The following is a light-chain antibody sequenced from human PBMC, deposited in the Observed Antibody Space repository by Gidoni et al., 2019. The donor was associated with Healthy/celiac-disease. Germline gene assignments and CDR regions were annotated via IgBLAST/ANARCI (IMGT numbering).Light chain of an antibody. CDR2: WAS. CDR3: QQYYSTPHT. J-gene: IGKJ4*01. CDR1: QSVLYSANNKNY. Sequence: DTVMTNSPVSLAVSLGERATINCKSSQSVLYSANNKNYLAWYQQKPGQPPKLLIYWASTRESGVPDRFSGSGSGTDFTLTISSLQAEDVAVYYCQQYYSTPHTFGGGTKVEIK. V-gene: IGKV4-1*01.